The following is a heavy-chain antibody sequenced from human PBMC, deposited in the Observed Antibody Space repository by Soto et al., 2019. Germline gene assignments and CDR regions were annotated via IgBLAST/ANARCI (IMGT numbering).Heavy chain of an antibody. CDR2: IYYSGST. J-gene: IGHJ4*02. V-gene: IGHV4-30-4*01. CDR3: ARRDLYCGGDCYPDY. CDR1: GGSISSGDYY. D-gene: IGHD2-21*02. Sequence: QVQLQESGPGLVKPSQTLSLTCTVSGGSISSGDYYWSWIRQPPGKGLEWIGYIYYSGSTYYNPSLKSRVTISVDTSKNQFSLKLSSVTAADTAVYYCARRDLYCGGDCYPDYWGQGTLVTVSS.